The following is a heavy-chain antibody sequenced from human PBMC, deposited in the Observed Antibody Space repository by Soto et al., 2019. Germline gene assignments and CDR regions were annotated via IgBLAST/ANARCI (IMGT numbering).Heavy chain of an antibody. V-gene: IGHV3-23*01. Sequence: EVQLLESGGALVQPGGSLRLSCAASGFTFSSYAMSWVRQAPGKGLEWVSIISGGADSTYYADSVKGRFTISRDNSKNPRNRKTNCLRAEDRAVYYCAKAKFTSSAAARTNNWCDPWGEGTLVSVSS. CDR3: AKAKFTSSAAARTNNWCDP. J-gene: IGHJ5*02. CDR1: GFTFSSYA. D-gene: IGHD6-25*01. CDR2: ISGGADST.